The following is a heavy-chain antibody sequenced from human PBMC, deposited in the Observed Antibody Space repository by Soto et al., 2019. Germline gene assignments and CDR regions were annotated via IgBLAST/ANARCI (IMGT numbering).Heavy chain of an antibody. J-gene: IGHJ3*02. Sequence: GGSLRLSCAASGFTVSSNYVSWVCQAPGKELEKVSVIYNGGSTYYADSVKGRFTISRDNSKNTLYLQMNSLRAEDTAVYYCARDPGIASDAFDIWGQGTMVTVSS. CDR2: IYNGGST. CDR1: GFTVSSNY. CDR3: ARDPGIASDAFDI. D-gene: IGHD1-26*01. V-gene: IGHV3-66*01.